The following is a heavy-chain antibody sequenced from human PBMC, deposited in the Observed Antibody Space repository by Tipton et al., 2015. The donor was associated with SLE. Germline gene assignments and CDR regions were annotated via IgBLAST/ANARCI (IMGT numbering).Heavy chain of an antibody. D-gene: IGHD6-19*01. J-gene: IGHJ4*02. Sequence: TLSLTCTVSGGSISISSYFWSWIRQPAGKGLEWIGRIYSSGSTNYNPSLKSRVTMSVDTSKNQFSLNLSSVTAADTAVYYCARGPGGSGWSHYFDYWGQGTLVTVSS. CDR2: IYSSGST. CDR3: ARGPGGSGWSHYFDY. CDR1: GGSISISSYF. V-gene: IGHV4-61*02.